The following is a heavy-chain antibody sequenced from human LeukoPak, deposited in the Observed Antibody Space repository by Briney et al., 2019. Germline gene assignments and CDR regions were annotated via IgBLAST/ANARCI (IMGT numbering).Heavy chain of an antibody. CDR2: INPNSGGT. CDR1: GYTFTGYY. Sequence: GASVKVSCKASGYTFTGYYMHLVRQAPGQGLEWMEWINPNSGGTNYAQKFQGRVTMTRDTSISTAYMELSRLRSDDTAVYYCARGLGSGYLNDAFDIWGQGTMVTVSS. CDR3: ARGLGSGYLNDAFDI. V-gene: IGHV1-2*02. J-gene: IGHJ3*02. D-gene: IGHD3-22*01.